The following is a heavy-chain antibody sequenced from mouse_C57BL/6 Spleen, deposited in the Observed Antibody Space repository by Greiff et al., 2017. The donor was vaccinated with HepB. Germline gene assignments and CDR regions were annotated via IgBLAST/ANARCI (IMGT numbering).Heavy chain of an antibody. V-gene: IGHV1-82*01. J-gene: IGHJ1*03. D-gene: IGHD1-1*01. CDR1: GYAFSSSW. CDR3: AKYGGYFDV. Sequence: VQLQQSRPELVKPGASVKISCKASGYAFSSSWMNWVKQRPGKGLEWIGRIYPGDGDTNYNGKFKGKATLTADKSSSTAYMQLSSLTSEDSAVYFCAKYGGYFDVWGTGTTVTVSS. CDR2: IYPGDGDT.